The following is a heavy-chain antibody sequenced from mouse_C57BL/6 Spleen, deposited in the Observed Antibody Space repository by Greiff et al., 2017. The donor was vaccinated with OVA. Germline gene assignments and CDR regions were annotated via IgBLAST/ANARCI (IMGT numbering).Heavy chain of an antibody. CDR2: ISSGGDYI. Sequence: EVQVVESGEGLVKPGGSLKLSCAASGFTFSSYAMSWVRQTPEKRLEWVAYISSGGDYIYYADTVKGRFTISRDNARNTLYLQMSSLKSEDTAMYYCTRASYDGYSFAYWGQGTLVTVSA. D-gene: IGHD2-3*01. V-gene: IGHV5-9-1*02. CDR3: TRASYDGYSFAY. CDR1: GFTFSSYA. J-gene: IGHJ3*01.